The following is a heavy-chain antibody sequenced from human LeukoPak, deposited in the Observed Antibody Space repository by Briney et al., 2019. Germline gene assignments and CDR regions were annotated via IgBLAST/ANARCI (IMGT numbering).Heavy chain of an antibody. J-gene: IGHJ4*02. CDR1: GFTVSGNY. CDR2: IYSGGGT. CDR3: ARVSPNTVTTLQYFDY. Sequence: GGSLRLSCAASGFTVSGNYMSWVRQAPGKGPEWVSVIYSGGGTSYAGSVMGRFTISRDKSKNTLYLQMNSLRAEDTAVYYCARVSPNTVTTLQYFDYWGQGTLVTVSS. D-gene: IGHD4-17*01. V-gene: IGHV3-66*01.